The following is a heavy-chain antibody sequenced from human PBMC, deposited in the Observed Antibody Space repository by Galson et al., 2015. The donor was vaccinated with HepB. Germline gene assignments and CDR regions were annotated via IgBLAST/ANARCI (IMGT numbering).Heavy chain of an antibody. V-gene: IGHV1-18*01. CDR1: GYTFTSYG. D-gene: IGHD2-2*01. J-gene: IGHJ6*02. Sequence: SVKVSCKASGYTFTSYGISWVRQAPGQGLEWMGWISAYNGNTNYAQKLQGRVTMTTDTSTSTAYMELRSLRSDDTAVYYCARDRGVVPAAKRSYYYYGMDVWGQGTTVTVSS. CDR3: ARDRGVVPAAKRSYYYYGMDV. CDR2: ISAYNGNT.